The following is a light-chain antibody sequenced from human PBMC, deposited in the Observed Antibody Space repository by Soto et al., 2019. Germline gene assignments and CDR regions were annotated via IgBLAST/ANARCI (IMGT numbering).Light chain of an antibody. CDR3: QQYNYWPPST. J-gene: IGKJ1*01. CDR2: DAS. CDR1: QSVRSN. Sequence: IVMTQSPVTLSGSPGERATLSCMASQSVRSNLAWYQQKPGQAPRLLMYDASTRATGIPARFGGSGSGTEFTLTISSPQSEDFAVYYCQQYNYWPPSTFGQGTKV. V-gene: IGKV3-15*01.